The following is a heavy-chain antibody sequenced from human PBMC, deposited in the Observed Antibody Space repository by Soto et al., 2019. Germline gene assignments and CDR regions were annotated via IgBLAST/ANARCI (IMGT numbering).Heavy chain of an antibody. J-gene: IGHJ4*02. CDR2: IRGKANDYAT. V-gene: IGHV3-73*01. D-gene: IGHD6-19*01. CDR1: GFSFSVSA. CDR3: TTSYSSGWSFDS. Sequence: LSLSCAAPGFSFSVSAMHWVRQASGKGLEWVGRIRGKANDYATAYAASVKGRFTISRDDSKKTAYLHLNSLKIEDTAVYYCTTSYSSGWSFDSWGLGALVTVSS.